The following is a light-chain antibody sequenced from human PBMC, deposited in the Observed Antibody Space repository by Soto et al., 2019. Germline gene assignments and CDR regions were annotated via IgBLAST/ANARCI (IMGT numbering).Light chain of an antibody. CDR1: QSVSSSY. J-gene: IGKJ5*01. CDR2: GAS. V-gene: IGKV3-20*01. CDR3: QQYGSSPPIT. Sequence: EIVLTQSPGTLSLSPGERATLSCRASQSVSSSYLAWYQQKPGQAPRLLIYGASSRATGIPDRFSGSGSETDFTLTIIRLEPEDFSVYYCQQYGSSPPITFGQGTRLEIK.